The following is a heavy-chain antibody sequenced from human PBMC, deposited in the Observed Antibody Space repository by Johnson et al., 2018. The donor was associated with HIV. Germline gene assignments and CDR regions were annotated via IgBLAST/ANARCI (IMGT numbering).Heavy chain of an antibody. V-gene: IGHV3-30*04. CDR3: AKDLVVTDPGAFDI. CDR2: ISYDGSNQ. D-gene: IGHD2-21*02. CDR1: GFTFSSYA. Sequence: QEQLVESGGGVVQPGRSLRLSCAASGFTFSSYAMHWVRQAPGKGLEWVAVISYDGSNQYYADSVKGRFTISRDNSKNTLYLQMSSLRAEDTAVYYCAKDLVVTDPGAFDIWGQGTMVTVSS. J-gene: IGHJ3*02.